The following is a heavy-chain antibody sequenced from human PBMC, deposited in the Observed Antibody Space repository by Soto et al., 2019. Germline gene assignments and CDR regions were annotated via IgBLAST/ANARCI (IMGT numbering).Heavy chain of an antibody. CDR3: ARDWNYNPDY. CDR2: ISGYNGKA. D-gene: IGHD1-7*01. J-gene: IGHJ4*02. V-gene: IGHV1-18*01. Sequence: GASVKVSCKASGYSFTSYGISWVRQAPGQGLEWMGWISGYNGKANYPQRFQGRVTMTTDTSTSTAYMELRSLGSDDTAVYYCARDWNYNPDYWGQGTLVTVSS. CDR1: GYSFTSYG.